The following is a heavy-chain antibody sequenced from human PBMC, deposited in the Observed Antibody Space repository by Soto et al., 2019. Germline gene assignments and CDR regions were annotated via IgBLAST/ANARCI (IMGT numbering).Heavy chain of an antibody. Sequence: QVQLAQSGGEVKRPGASVKVSCKTSGYTFSNYGITWVRQAPGQPLEWLGWISLYSDGTNYAQKFQGRVSMTTDTSTPTAYMELRSLRSDDTAVYYCARVVPGAEAWFGPWGQVTLVTVAS. CDR1: GYTFSNYG. V-gene: IGHV1-18*01. J-gene: IGHJ5*02. CDR3: ARVVPGAEAWFGP. D-gene: IGHD2-2*01. CDR2: ISLYSDGT.